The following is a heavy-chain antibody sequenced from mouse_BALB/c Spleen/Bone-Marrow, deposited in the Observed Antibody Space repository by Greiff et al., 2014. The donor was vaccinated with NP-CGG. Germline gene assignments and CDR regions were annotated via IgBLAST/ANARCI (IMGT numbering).Heavy chain of an antibody. D-gene: IGHD1-1*01. CDR1: GFNIKDTY. CDR3: AYGSSYDYFDY. J-gene: IGHJ2*01. Sequence: EVQLQQSGAELVKPGASVKLSCTASGFNIKDTYMHWVKQRPEQGLEWIGRIDPANGNTKYDPKFQGKATITADTSSNTAYLQLSSPTSEDTSVYYCAYGSSYDYFDYWGQGTTLTVSS. CDR2: IDPANGNT. V-gene: IGHV14-3*02.